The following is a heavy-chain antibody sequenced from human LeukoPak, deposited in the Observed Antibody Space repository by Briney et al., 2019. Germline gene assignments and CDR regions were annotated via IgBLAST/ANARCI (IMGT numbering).Heavy chain of an antibody. Sequence: PSETLSLTCTVSGGPISSYYWSWIRQPPGKGLEWIGYIYYRGSTNYNPSHKSRVTISVDTSKNQFSLKLSSVTAADTAVYYCARGSLVSNSATGPWGQGTLVTVSS. CDR1: GGPISSYY. CDR2: IYYRGST. J-gene: IGHJ5*02. V-gene: IGHV4-59*01. CDR3: ARGSLVSNSATGP. D-gene: IGHD2-21*01.